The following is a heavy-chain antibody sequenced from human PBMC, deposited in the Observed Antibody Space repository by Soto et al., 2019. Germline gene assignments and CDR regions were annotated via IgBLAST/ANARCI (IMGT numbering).Heavy chain of an antibody. Sequence: GGSLRLSCAASGFTFDDYAMHWVRQAPGKGLEWVSGISWNSGSIGYADSVKGRFTISRDNAKNSLYLQMNSLRAEDTAVYYYAREYYDSSGYYYFGFGYWGQGSLVTVSS. D-gene: IGHD3-22*01. CDR1: GFTFDDYA. V-gene: IGHV3-9*01. J-gene: IGHJ4*02. CDR3: AREYYDSSGYYYFGFGY. CDR2: ISWNSGSI.